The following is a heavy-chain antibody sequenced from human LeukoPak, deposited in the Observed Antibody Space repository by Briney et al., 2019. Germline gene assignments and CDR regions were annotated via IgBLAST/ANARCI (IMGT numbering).Heavy chain of an antibody. CDR3: ARYYYGSGSYGDY. CDR1: GGSFSGYY. Sequence: KPSETLSLTCAVYGGSFSGYYWSWTRQPPGKGLEWIGEINHSGSTNYNPSLKSRVTISVDTSKNQFSLKLSSVTAADTAVYYCARYYYGSGSYGDYWGQGTLVTVSS. CDR2: INHSGST. D-gene: IGHD3-10*01. V-gene: IGHV4-34*01. J-gene: IGHJ4*02.